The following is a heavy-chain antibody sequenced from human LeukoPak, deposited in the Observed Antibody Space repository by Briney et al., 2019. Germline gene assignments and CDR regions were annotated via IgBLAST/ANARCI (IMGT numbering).Heavy chain of an antibody. V-gene: IGHV3-21*01. J-gene: IGHJ4*02. Sequence: YADSMKGRFTMSRDNAKNSLYLQMSSLRAEDTAVYYCARANYDSSGYYFDSWGQGTLVTVSS. D-gene: IGHD3-22*01. CDR3: ARANYDSSGYYFDS.